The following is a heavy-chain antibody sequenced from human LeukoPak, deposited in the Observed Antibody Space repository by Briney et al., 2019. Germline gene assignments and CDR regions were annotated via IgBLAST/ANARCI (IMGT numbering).Heavy chain of an antibody. J-gene: IGHJ4*02. CDR1: GFTVSSNY. Sequence: PGGSLRLSCAASGFTVSSNYMSWVRHAPGKGLEGVSDIYSGGSTYYADSVKGRFTISRDNSQNTLYLQMNSLRAEDTAVYYCARGSYYYDSSGTVNYFDYWGQGTLVTVSS. D-gene: IGHD3-22*01. CDR2: IYSGGST. CDR3: ARGSYYYDSSGTVNYFDY. V-gene: IGHV3-66*02.